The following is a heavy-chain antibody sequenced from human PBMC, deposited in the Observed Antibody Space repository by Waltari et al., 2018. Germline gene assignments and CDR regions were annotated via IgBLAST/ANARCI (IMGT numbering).Heavy chain of an antibody. CDR2: IYYSGST. Sequence: QLQLQESGPGLVKPSETLSLTCTVSGGSISSSSYYWGWIRQPPGKGLEWIGSIYYSGSTYYNPSLKSRVTIAVDTSKNQFSLKLGSVTAADTAVYYCARDPIAAAGAEGLYYFDYWGQGTLVTVSS. J-gene: IGHJ4*02. V-gene: IGHV4-39*07. CDR1: GGSISSSSYY. CDR3: ARDPIAAAGAEGLYYFDY. D-gene: IGHD6-13*01.